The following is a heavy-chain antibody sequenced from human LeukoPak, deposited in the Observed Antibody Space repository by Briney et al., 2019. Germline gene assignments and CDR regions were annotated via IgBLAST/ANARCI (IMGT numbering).Heavy chain of an antibody. D-gene: IGHD6-13*01. CDR2: IYYSGST. V-gene: IGHV4-61*08. CDR3: ARLYSSSAYAFDI. J-gene: IGHJ3*02. Sequence: SSETLSLTCTVSGGSISSGGYYWSWIRQPPGKELEWIGYIYYSGSTNYNPSLKSRVTISMDTSKNQFSLKLSSVTAADTAVYYCARLYSSSAYAFDIWGQGTMVTVSS. CDR1: GGSISSGGYY.